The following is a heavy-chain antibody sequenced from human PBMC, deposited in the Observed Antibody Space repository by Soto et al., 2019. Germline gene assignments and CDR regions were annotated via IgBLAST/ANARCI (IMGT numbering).Heavy chain of an antibody. V-gene: IGHV1-2*02. CDR1: GYTFTGYY. CDR3: ARDLIAVAGSDYYYYGMDV. J-gene: IGHJ6*02. CDR2: INPNSGGT. Sequence: ASVKVSCKASGYTFTGYYMHWVRQAPGQGLEWMGWINPNSGGTNYAQKFQGRVTMTRDTSISTAYMELSRLRSDDTAVYCCARDLIAVAGSDYYYYGMDVWGQGTTVTVSS. D-gene: IGHD6-19*01.